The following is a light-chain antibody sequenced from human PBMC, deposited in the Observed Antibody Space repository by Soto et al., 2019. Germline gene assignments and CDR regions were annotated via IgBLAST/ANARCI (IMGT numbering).Light chain of an antibody. V-gene: IGLV1-51*01. CDR1: SSNMVSNY. CDR3: GTWDSGLSAV. CDR2: DNN. Sequence: QSVLTQPPSVSAAPGQKVTISCSGTSSNMVSNYVSWYQHLPGAAPKVLIYDNNKRTSGIPDRFSGSQSGTLATLDITGLQTGDEADYYCGTWDSGLSAVFGGGTKVTVL. J-gene: IGLJ2*01.